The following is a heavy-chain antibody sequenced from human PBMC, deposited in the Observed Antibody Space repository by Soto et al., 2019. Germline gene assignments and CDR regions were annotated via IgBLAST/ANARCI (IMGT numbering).Heavy chain of an antibody. J-gene: IGHJ4*02. V-gene: IGHV3-21*01. CDR1: GFTFSSYS. CDR3: AREGYNWNYKGDY. CDR2: ISSSSSYI. Sequence: EVQLVESGGGLVKPGGSLRLSCAASGFTFSSYSMNWVRQAPGKGLEWVSSISSSSSYIYYADSVKGRFIISRDNAKNSLYLQMNRLRAEDTGVYYGAREGYNWNYKGDYWGQGTLVTVSS. D-gene: IGHD1-7*01.